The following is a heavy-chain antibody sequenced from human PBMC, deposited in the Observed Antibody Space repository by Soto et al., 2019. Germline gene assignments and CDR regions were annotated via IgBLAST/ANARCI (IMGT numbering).Heavy chain of an antibody. CDR3: ARGPARYDILTGYSPYYYYYYMDV. J-gene: IGHJ6*03. V-gene: IGHV1-8*01. D-gene: IGHD3-9*01. CDR2: MNPNSDNT. CDR1: GYTFTSYD. Sequence: GASVKVSCKASGYTFTSYDINWVRQATGQGLEWKGWMNPNSDNTGYAQKFQGRVTMTRNTSISTAYMVLSSLRSEDTAVYYCARGPARYDILTGYSPYYYYYYMDVWGKGTTVTVSS.